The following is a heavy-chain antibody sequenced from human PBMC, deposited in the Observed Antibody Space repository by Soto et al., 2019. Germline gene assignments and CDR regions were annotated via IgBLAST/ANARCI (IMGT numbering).Heavy chain of an antibody. CDR1: GFTVSSNY. CDR3: AREAISSDYFDY. V-gene: IGHV3-53*02. Sequence: EVQLVETGEGLIQPGGSLRLSCAASGFTVSSNYMSWVRQAPGQGLEWVSFIYSGGRTYYADSVKGRFTISRDNSKNTLYLQMNSLRAEDTAVYYCAREAISSDYFDYWGQGTLVIVSS. J-gene: IGHJ4*02. CDR2: IYSGGRT. D-gene: IGHD3-22*01.